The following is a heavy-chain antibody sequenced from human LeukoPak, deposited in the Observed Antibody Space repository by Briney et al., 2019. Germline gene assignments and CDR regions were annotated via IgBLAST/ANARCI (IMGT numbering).Heavy chain of an antibody. J-gene: IGHJ3*02. Sequence: SETPSLTCTVSGGSISSYYWSWIRQPPGKGLEWIGYIYYSGSTNYNPSLKSRVTISVDTSKNQFSPKLSSVTAADTAVYYCARDMGGSYYDAFDIWGQGTMVTVSS. CDR2: IYYSGST. V-gene: IGHV4-59*01. CDR3: ARDMGGSYYDAFDI. D-gene: IGHD1-26*01. CDR1: GGSISSYY.